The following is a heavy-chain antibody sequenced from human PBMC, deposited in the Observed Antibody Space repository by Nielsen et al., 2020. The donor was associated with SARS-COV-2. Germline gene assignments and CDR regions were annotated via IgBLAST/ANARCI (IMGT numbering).Heavy chain of an antibody. Sequence: GESLKISCAASGFTFSSYGIHWVRQAPGKGLEWVAVASSDGSKKYYADSVKGRFTISRDNSRNTLYLEMNSLRADDTAVYYCAKHEGEDWGQGTLVTVSS. V-gene: IGHV3-33*03. J-gene: IGHJ4*02. CDR2: ASSDGSKK. CDR1: GFTFSSYG. CDR3: AKHEGED. D-gene: IGHD2-21*01.